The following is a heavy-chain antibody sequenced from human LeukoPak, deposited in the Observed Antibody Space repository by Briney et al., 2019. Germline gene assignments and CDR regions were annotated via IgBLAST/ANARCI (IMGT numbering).Heavy chain of an antibody. CDR1: GFTFSNYN. Sequence: GGSLRLSCAASGFTFSNYNLNWVRQAQGKGLEWVSYISSSSSSTIYYADSVKGRFTISRDNAKNSLYLQMNSLRVEDTAAYYCAREFGNWGQGTLVTVSS. J-gene: IGHJ4*02. D-gene: IGHD3-10*01. V-gene: IGHV3-48*01. CDR2: ISSSSSSTI. CDR3: AREFGN.